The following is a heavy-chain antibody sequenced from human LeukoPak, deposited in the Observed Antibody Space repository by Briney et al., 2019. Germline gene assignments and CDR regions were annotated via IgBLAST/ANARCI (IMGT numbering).Heavy chain of an antibody. Sequence: ASVKVSCKASGGTFSSYAISWVRQAPGQGLEWMGGIIPIFGTANYAQKFQGRVTITADESTSTAYMELSSLRSGDTAVYYCARDRDIVVVPAAPNYYYGVDVWGQGTTVTVSS. CDR2: IIPIFGTA. J-gene: IGHJ6*02. CDR3: ARDRDIVVVPAAPNYYYGVDV. CDR1: GGTFSSYA. V-gene: IGHV1-69*13. D-gene: IGHD2-2*01.